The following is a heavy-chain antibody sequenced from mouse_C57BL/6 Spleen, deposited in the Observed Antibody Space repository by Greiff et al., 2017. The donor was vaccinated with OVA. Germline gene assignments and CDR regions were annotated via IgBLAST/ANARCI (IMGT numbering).Heavy chain of an antibody. Sequence: EVKLMESGGGLVKPGGSLKLSCAASGFTFRNHAMSWFRPTPEKRLGLVATLSDGGGYTFSTDNGKGTFTITRDNAKNNLYLQMSQLKSEDTAMYYCVRDSSGPRDYAMDDWGQGTSVTVSS. CDR1: GFTFRNHA. CDR2: LSDGGGYT. J-gene: IGHJ4*01. CDR3: VRDSSGPRDYAMDD. D-gene: IGHD3-2*02. V-gene: IGHV5-4*01.